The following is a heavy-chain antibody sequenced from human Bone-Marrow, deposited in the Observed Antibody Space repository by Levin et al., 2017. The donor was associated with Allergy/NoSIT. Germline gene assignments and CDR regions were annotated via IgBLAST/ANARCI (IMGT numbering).Heavy chain of an antibody. CDR2: ISYDGSKK. V-gene: IGHV3-30*18. D-gene: IGHD6-6*01. CDR1: GFTFSSYG. J-gene: IGHJ4*02. Sequence: GESLKISCAASGFTFSSYGMHWVRQAPGKGLEWVAVISYDGSKKYCADSVKGRFTISRDNSRNTLFLQMNSLRPEDTAVYYCAKGRRSSWSHDYWGQGTLVTVSS. CDR3: AKGRRSSWSHDY.